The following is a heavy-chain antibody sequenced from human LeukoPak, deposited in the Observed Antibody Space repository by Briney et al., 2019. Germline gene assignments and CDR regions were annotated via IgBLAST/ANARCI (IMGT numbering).Heavy chain of an antibody. Sequence: GGSLRLSCAASGFTFSSYAMSWVRQAPGKGLEWVAVIWCDGSNKYYADSVKGRFTISRDNSKNTLYLQMNSLRAEDTAVYYCAKDEDDCSGYPDYWGQGTLVTVSS. D-gene: IGHD3-22*01. CDR2: IWCDGSNK. J-gene: IGHJ4*02. CDR3: AKDEDDCSGYPDY. CDR1: GFTFSSYA. V-gene: IGHV3-33*06.